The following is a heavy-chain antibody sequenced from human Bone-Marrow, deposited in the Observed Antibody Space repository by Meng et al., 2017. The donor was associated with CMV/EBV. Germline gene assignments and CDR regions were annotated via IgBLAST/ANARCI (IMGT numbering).Heavy chain of an antibody. D-gene: IGHD2-21*01. CDR2: ISSSSSTI. CDR1: GGSFSGYY. CDR3: SPVVRPH. V-gene: IGHV3-11*04. J-gene: IGHJ4*02. Sequence: GGSLRLSCAVYGGSFSGYYWSWIRQPPGKGLEWVSYISSSSSTIYYADSVKGRFTISRDNAKNSLYLQMNSLRAEDTAVYYCSPVVRPHWGQGTLVTVSS.